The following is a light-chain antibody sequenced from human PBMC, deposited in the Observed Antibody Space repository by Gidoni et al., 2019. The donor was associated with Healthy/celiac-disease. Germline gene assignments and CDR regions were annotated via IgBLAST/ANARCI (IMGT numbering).Light chain of an antibody. CDR3: MQALQTPYT. CDR2: LGS. CDR1: QSLLHSIGYNY. V-gene: IGKV2-28*01. J-gene: IGKJ2*01. Sequence: DIVMTQSPLSLPVTPGEPASISCRSSQSLLHSIGYNYLDWYLQKPGQSPQLLIYLGSNRASGVPDRFSGSGSGTDFTLKISRVEAEDVGVYYCMQALQTPYTFXQXTKLEIK.